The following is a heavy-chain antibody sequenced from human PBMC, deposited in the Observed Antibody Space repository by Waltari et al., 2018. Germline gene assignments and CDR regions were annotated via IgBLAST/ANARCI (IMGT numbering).Heavy chain of an antibody. J-gene: IGHJ4*02. CDR1: GFTFSNAW. Sequence: EVQLVESGGGLVKPGGSLRLSCAASGFTFSNAWMSWVRQAPGHGLGEGGRIKSKTDGGTTEYAAPVKDRFTIARDDSKNTLYLQMNSLKTEDTAVYYCTTDVQQADYVWGQGTLVTVSS. CDR3: TTDVQQADYV. V-gene: IGHV3-15*01. CDR2: IKSKTDGGTT. D-gene: IGHD3-16*01.